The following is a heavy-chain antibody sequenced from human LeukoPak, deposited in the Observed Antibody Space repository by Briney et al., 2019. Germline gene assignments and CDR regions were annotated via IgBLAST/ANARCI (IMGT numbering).Heavy chain of an antibody. Sequence: GGSLRLSCAASGFTFGSYAMSWVRQAPGKGLEWVAGISGSGGSTYYADSVKGRFTISRDNSKNTLYMQMNSLRAEDTAVYYCAKTLVATWYYYGMDVWGQGTTVTVSS. D-gene: IGHD5-12*01. CDR2: ISGSGGST. CDR1: GFTFGSYA. J-gene: IGHJ6*02. V-gene: IGHV3-23*01. CDR3: AKTLVATWYYYGMDV.